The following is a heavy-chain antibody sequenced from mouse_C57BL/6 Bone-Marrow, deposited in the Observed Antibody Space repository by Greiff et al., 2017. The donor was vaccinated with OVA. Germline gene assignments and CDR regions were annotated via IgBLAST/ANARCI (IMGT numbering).Heavy chain of an antibody. CDR1: GYTFTSYT. CDR3: ARPPRDYYAMDY. V-gene: IGHV1-4*01. Sequence: VQLQQSGAELARPGASVKMSCKASGYTFTSYTMHWVKQRPGQGLEWIGYINPSSGYTKYNQKFKDKATLTADKSSSTAYMQLGSLTSEDTAVYYCARPPRDYYAMDYWGQGTSVTVSS. CDR2: INPSSGYT. J-gene: IGHJ4*01.